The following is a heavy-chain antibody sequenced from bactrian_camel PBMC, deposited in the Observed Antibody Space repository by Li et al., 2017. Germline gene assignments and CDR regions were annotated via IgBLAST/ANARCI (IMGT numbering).Heavy chain of an antibody. V-gene: IGHV3S63*01. J-gene: IGHJ4*01. CDR2: IDSDGLT. D-gene: IGHD6*01. Sequence: QVQLVESGGGSVQAGGSLRLSCVASGYDYADYCLGWIRQAPGKDAEGVAAIDSDGLTTYTDSVKGRFTISTDNAKNTVYLQMNNLQPDDTATYYCAEGRGSRGEHCYSLNFWGQGTQVTVSS. CDR3: AEGRGSRGEHCYSLNF. CDR1: GYDYADYC.